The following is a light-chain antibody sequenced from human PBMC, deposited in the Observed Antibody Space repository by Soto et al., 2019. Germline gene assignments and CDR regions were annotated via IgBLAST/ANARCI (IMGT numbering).Light chain of an antibody. CDR1: QSVSSN. CDR2: GAS. V-gene: IGKV3-15*01. J-gene: IGKJ5*01. Sequence: EIVMTQSPATLSVSPGERATLSCRASQSVSSNLAWYQQKPGQAPRLLIYGASTRATGIPAGFSGSGSGTEFTLTISSLQSEDFAVYYCQQYNNWPITFGQGTRLDIK. CDR3: QQYNNWPIT.